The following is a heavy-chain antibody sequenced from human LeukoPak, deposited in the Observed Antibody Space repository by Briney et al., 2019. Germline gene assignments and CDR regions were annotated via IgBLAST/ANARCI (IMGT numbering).Heavy chain of an antibody. CDR3: ARSEQQDFGDYEFDY. CDR1: GFTFSTYA. V-gene: IGHV3-64*01. CDR2: LSSDGDST. D-gene: IGHD4-17*01. Sequence: GGSLRLSCAASGFTFSTYAMHWVRQAPGKGLEYVSALSSDGDSTYYANSVKGRFTITRDNSKNTLYLQMGSLRAEDMAVYYCARSEQQDFGDYEFDYWGEGTLVTVSS. J-gene: IGHJ4*02.